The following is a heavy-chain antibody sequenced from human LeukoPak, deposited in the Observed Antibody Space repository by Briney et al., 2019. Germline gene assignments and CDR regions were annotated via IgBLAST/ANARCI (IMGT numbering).Heavy chain of an antibody. V-gene: IGHV1-2*02. CDR2: TNPNSGGT. CDR1: GYTFTGYY. CDR3: AGARHYYYYYMDV. J-gene: IGHJ6*03. Sequence: ASVKVSCKASGYTFTGYYMHWVRQAPGQGLEWMGWTNPNSGGTNYAQKFQGRVTMTRDTSISTAYMELSRLRSDDTAVYYCAGARHYYYYYMDVWGKGTTVTVSS.